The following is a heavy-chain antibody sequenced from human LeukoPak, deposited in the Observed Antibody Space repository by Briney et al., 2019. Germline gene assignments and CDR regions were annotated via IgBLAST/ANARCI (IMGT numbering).Heavy chain of an antibody. CDR1: GDSISSGDHY. CDR2: IYYSGST. CDR3: ARGVWYGELPPDY. J-gene: IGHJ4*02. V-gene: IGHV4-30-4*01. D-gene: IGHD3-10*01. Sequence: KPSQTLALTCTFSGDSISSGDHYWTWIRQSPGKGLEWIGYIYYSGSTNYNPSLKSRVTISIDTSKSQFSLKLTSVTAADTAVYYCARGVWYGELPPDYWGQGTLVTVSS.